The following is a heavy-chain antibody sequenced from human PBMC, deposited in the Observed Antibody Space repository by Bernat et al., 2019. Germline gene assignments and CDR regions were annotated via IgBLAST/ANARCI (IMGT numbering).Heavy chain of an antibody. CDR2: ISSSGSTI. J-gene: IGHJ4*02. D-gene: IGHD4-23*01. Sequence: EVQLVGSGGGLVQPGGSLRLSCAASGFTFSSYEMNWVRQAPGKGLEWVSYISSSGSTIYYADSVKGRFTISRDNAKNSLYLQMNSLRAEDTAVYYCARDGGNSPFDYWGQGTLVTVSS. CDR3: ARDGGNSPFDY. V-gene: IGHV3-48*03. CDR1: GFTFSSYE.